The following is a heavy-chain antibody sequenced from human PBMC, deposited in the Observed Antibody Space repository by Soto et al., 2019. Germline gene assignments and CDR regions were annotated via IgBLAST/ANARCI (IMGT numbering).Heavy chain of an antibody. V-gene: IGHV3-23*01. J-gene: IGHJ4*02. CDR3: AKHIGTLTGTSDY. CDR2: IGDSGGST. Sequence: GGSLRLSCAASGFTFSNYGMSWVRQAPGKGLEWVSVIGDSGGSTYYADSVKGRFTVSRDNSKNTLYLRMNSLRAEDTALYYCAKHIGTLTGTSDYWGQGTLVTVSS. D-gene: IGHD4-17*01. CDR1: GFTFSNYG.